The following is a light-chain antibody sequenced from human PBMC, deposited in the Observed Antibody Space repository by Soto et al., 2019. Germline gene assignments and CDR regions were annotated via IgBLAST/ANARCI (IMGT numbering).Light chain of an antibody. CDR2: LGS. CDR3: MQALPTHT. Sequence: DIVMTQSPLSLPVTPGEPASISCRSSQSLLHSNGYNYLDWYLQKPGQSPQLLIYLGSNRASGVPDRFRGSGSGTDFTLKISRVEAEDVGVYYCMQALPTHTFGQGTKLEIK. CDR1: QSLLHSNGYNY. J-gene: IGKJ2*01. V-gene: IGKV2-28*01.